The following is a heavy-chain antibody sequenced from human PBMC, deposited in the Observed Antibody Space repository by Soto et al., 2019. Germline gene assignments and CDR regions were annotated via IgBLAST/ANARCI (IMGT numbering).Heavy chain of an antibody. Sequence: EVQLVESGGGLVQPGGSLRLSCAASGFTFSSYWMHWVRQAPGKGLVWVSRIKSDGSDTSYADSVKGRFTISRDNAKNTLYLQMSSLRAEDTAVYYCVRVDYGDLGGWGEGSLVTVSS. J-gene: IGHJ4*02. D-gene: IGHD4-17*01. CDR3: VRVDYGDLGG. V-gene: IGHV3-74*01. CDR2: IKSDGSDT. CDR1: GFTFSSYW.